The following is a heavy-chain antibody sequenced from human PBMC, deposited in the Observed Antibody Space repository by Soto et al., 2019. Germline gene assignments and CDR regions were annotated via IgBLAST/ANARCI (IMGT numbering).Heavy chain of an antibody. Sequence: SETLSLTCTVSGGSISSYYWSWIRQPPGKGLEWIGYIYYSGSTNYNPSLKSRVTISVDTSKNQFSLKLSSVTAADTAVYYCARDFITMGPYYMDVWGKGTTVTVSS. D-gene: IGHD3-10*01. CDR2: IYYSGST. J-gene: IGHJ6*03. CDR1: GGSISSYY. V-gene: IGHV4-59*01. CDR3: ARDFITMGPYYMDV.